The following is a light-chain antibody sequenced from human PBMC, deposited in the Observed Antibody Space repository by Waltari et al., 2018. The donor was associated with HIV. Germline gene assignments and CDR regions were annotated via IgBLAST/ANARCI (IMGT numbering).Light chain of an antibody. Sequence: IVLTQSPGSLPLSPGERATLSCRASQSISSSDLAWYQQKPGQAPGLLIYGASSEATGIPDRFSGSGSGTDFTLTISRLEPEDFAVYYCQQYGNSPLTFGGGTKVEIK. CDR3: QQYGNSPLT. J-gene: IGKJ4*01. V-gene: IGKV3-20*01. CDR1: QSISSSD. CDR2: GAS.